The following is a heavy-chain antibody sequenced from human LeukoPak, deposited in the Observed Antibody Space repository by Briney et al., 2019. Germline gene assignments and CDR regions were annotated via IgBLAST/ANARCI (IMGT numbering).Heavy chain of an antibody. CDR3: VRDRELTF. V-gene: IGHV4-59*01. CDR1: GGSISSYY. D-gene: IGHD1-26*01. CDR2: IYYSGST. Sequence: SETLSLTCTVSGGSISSYYWSWIRQPPGKGLEWIGYIYYSGSTNYNPSLKSRVTISVDTSKNQISLKLYSVTAADTAVYFCVRDRELTFWSQGTLVTVSS. J-gene: IGHJ4*02.